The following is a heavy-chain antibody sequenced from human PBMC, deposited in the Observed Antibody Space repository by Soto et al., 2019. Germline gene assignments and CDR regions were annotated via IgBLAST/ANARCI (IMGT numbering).Heavy chain of an antibody. CDR1: GGTFINYG. CDR3: AKVPYYYDSSGNYYNDAFGI. CDR2: ISYYRSNK. J-gene: IGHJ3*02. D-gene: IGHD3-22*01. V-gene: IGHV3-30*18. Sequence: SRGAVGGTFINYGLHCVLQDPGKGLEWVAIISYYRSNKYYADSVKGRFTSSRNNSKNTLYLQMNSLRAEDTAVYYCAKVPYYYDSSGNYYNDAFGICGQRIMGTV.